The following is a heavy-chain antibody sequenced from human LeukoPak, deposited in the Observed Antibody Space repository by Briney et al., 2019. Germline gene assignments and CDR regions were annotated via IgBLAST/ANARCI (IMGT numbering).Heavy chain of an antibody. CDR1: GFTFSSYS. CDR2: ISSSSSYI. D-gene: IGHD6-19*01. CDR3: ARVPIAVAAPGDY. Sequence: GGSLRLSCAASGFTFSSYSMNWVRQAPGKGLEWVSSISSSSSYIYYADSVKGRFTISRDNAKNSLYLQINTLRAEDTAVYYCARVPIAVAAPGDYWGQGTLVTVSS. J-gene: IGHJ4*02. V-gene: IGHV3-21*01.